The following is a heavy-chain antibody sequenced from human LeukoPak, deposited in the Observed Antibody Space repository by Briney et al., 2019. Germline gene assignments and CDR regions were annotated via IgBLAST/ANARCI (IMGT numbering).Heavy chain of an antibody. Sequence: GGSLRLSCAASGFTFSSFGMHWVRQAPGKGLELVAVRWYDGSNKYYADSVKGRFTISRDNSQNTLYLQGNNLRAEDTAVYCCARGRWDTGGLHGLDVWGQGATVTVSS. CDR1: GFTFSSFG. CDR3: ARGRWDTGGLHGLDV. J-gene: IGHJ6*02. V-gene: IGHV3-33*01. D-gene: IGHD2-8*02. CDR2: RWYDGSNK.